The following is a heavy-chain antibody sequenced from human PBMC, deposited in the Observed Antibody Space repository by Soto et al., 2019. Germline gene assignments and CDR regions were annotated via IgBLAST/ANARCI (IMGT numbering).Heavy chain of an antibody. D-gene: IGHD2-2*01. Sequence: ASVKVSCKASGYIFSSHCIYWVRQAPGQGLQWMGIINPGGGRTSYAQKFQGRVTMTRDMSTGTVYMELTSLRYEDTAVYYCARDVSGPGASYVMDVWGQGTTVTVSS. J-gene: IGHJ6*02. V-gene: IGHV1-46*01. CDR3: ARDVSGPGASYVMDV. CDR2: INPGGGRT. CDR1: GYIFSSHC.